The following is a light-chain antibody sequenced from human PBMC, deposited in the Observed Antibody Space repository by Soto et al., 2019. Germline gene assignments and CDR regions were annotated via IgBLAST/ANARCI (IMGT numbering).Light chain of an antibody. Sequence: EIVLTQSPGTLSLSPGERATLSCRASQSVSSSYLAWYQQKPGQPPRLVISEASTRATGIPDRFSGSGSVTDFTLTISSLEPEDFAVYYCQQFGRSPPSWTFGQGTKVEI. CDR3: QQFGRSPPSWT. CDR2: EAS. CDR1: QSVSSSY. V-gene: IGKV3-20*01. J-gene: IGKJ1*01.